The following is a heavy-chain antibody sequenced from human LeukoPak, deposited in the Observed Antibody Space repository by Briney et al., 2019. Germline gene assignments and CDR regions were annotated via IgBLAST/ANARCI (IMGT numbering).Heavy chain of an antibody. CDR2: ISSSSSSI. CDR3: ARGGAARPDY. J-gene: IGHJ4*02. D-gene: IGHD6-6*01. V-gene: IGHV3-48*01. Sequence: PGGSLRLSCAASGFTFSNYGMDWVRQAPGKGLEWVSYISSSSSSIYYADSVKGRFTISRDNARNSVFLQMNSLRADDTAVYYCARGGAARPDYWGQGTLVTVSS. CDR1: GFTFSNYG.